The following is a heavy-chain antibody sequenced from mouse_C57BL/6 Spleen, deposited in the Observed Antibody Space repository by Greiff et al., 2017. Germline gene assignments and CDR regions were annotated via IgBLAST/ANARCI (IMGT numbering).Heavy chain of an antibody. CDR2: IWGDGST. CDR1: GFSLTSSG. CDR3: AETGDYNYCAMYY. D-gene: IGHD2-4*01. Sequence: VQLQQSGPGLVAPSQSLSITCTVSGFSLTSSGVSWVRQPPGKGLEWLGVIWGDGSTNYHSALISRLNISKDNSKSQVIKTLNSLQTDDTATYYWAETGDYNYCAMYYWGQGTSVTVSS. J-gene: IGHJ4*01. V-gene: IGHV2-3*01.